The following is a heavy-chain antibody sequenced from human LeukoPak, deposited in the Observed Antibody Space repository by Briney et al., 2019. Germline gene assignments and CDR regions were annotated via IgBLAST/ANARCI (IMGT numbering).Heavy chain of an antibody. J-gene: IGHJ4*02. Sequence: SVKVSCKASGYTFTSYGISWVRQAPGQGLEWMGGIIPIFGTANYAQKFQGRVTITADKSTSTAYMELSSLRSEDTAVYYCAATHGGIIVVVDHQPFDYWGQGTLVTVSS. V-gene: IGHV1-69*06. CDR1: GYTFTSYG. CDR2: IIPIFGTA. D-gene: IGHD2-2*01. CDR3: AATHGGIIVVVDHQPFDY.